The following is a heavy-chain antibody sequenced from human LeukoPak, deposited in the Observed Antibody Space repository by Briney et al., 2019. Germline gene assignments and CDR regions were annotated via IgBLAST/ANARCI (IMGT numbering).Heavy chain of an antibody. CDR1: GGSVSSSSYY. V-gene: IGHV4-39*01. D-gene: IGHD1-26*01. Sequence: PSETLSLTCTVSGGSVSSSSYYWGWIRQPPGKGLEWVGSIYYSGSTYYNPSLKSRVTISVDTSKNQFSLKLSSVTAADTAVYYCARTLHSGSFDYWGQGTLVTVSS. CDR2: IYYSGST. J-gene: IGHJ4*02. CDR3: ARTLHSGSFDY.